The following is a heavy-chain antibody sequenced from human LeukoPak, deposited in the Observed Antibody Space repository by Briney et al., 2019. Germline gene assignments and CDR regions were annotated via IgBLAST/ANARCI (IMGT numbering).Heavy chain of an antibody. J-gene: IGHJ4*02. CDR3: VRDVHGDYDFDY. CDR2: ISPYDGNT. Sequence: GASVSLSCKASGYTFTSYGFSWVRQAPGQGLEWMGWISPYDGNTNYAQNFQGRVTMTTDTSTSTAHMELSSLTSDDTAVYYCVRDVHGDYDFDYWGQGTQVTVSS. CDR1: GYTFTSYG. D-gene: IGHD4-17*01. V-gene: IGHV1-18*01.